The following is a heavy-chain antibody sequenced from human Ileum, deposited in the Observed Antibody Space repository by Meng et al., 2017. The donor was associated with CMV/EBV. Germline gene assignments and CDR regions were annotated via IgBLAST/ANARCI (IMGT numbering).Heavy chain of an antibody. CDR1: GFTFSRYW. Sequence: GESLKISCAASGFTFSRYWMHWVRQPPGKGLVWVSRINSDGSSSSYADSVEGRFTISRDNAKNTLYLQMNSLTAEDTAVYYCASRRSVSGSLNWYFDLWGRGTLVTVSS. D-gene: IGHD6-19*01. J-gene: IGHJ2*01. CDR2: INSDGSSS. V-gene: IGHV3-74*01. CDR3: ASRRSVSGSLNWYFDL.